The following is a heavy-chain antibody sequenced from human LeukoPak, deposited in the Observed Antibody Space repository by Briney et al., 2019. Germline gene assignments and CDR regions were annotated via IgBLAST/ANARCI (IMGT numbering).Heavy chain of an antibody. CDR1: GHTFISYY. CDR3: ARVPGDGYNFSFDY. Sequence: GASVKVSCKASGHTFISYYMHWVRQAPGQGLEWMGIINPTGGGTNYAQKFQGRVTMTRDTSTSTVYMELSSLRSEDTAVYYCARVPGDGYNFSFDYWGQGTLVTVSS. D-gene: IGHD5-24*01. J-gene: IGHJ4*02. CDR2: INPTGGGT. V-gene: IGHV1-46*01.